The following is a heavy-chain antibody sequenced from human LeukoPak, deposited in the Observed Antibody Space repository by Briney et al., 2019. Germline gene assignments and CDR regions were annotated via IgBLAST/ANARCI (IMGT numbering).Heavy chain of an antibody. D-gene: IGHD3-22*01. V-gene: IGHV4-59*08. CDR2: IYYSGST. CDR3: ARHWTYYYDSSGYYSKWYFDY. CDR1: GGSISSYY. Sequence: SETLSLTCTVSGGSISSYYWSWIRQPPGKGLEWIGYIYYSGSTNYNPSLKSRVTISVDTSKNQFSLKLSSVTAADTAVYYCARHWTYYYDSSGYYSKWYFDYWGQGTLVTVSS. J-gene: IGHJ4*02.